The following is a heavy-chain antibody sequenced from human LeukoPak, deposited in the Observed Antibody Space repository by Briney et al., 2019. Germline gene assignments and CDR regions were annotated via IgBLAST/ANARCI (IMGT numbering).Heavy chain of an antibody. V-gene: IGHV5-51*01. CDR3: ARRGLGSGRYGAFDI. CDR2: NCPGDSDT. CDR1: GYSFNSYW. D-gene: IGHD1-26*01. Sequence: GESLKISCQGSGYSFNSYWIGWVRQMPGKGLEWMGINCPGDSDTRYSPSFQSQVTISADKSISTAYLQWSSLKASDTAMYYCARRGLGSGRYGAFDIWGRGTMVTVSS. J-gene: IGHJ3*02.